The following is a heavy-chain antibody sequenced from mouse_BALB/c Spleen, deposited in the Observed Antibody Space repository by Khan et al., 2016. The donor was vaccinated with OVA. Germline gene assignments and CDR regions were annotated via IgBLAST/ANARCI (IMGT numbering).Heavy chain of an antibody. D-gene: IGHD1-2*01. Sequence: QVQLKEAGPGLVEPSQSLSINCTVSGFSLTNYGVHWVRQSPGKGLVWLGMLWSGRGTDYNAAFIARLSIRKDNYKSQVFFKMNSLQADDTAIYYCARSLLLAMDYWGQGTSVTVSS. CDR1: GFSLTNYG. CDR3: ARSLLLAMDY. J-gene: IGHJ4*01. CDR2: LWSGRGT. V-gene: IGHV2-4-1*01.